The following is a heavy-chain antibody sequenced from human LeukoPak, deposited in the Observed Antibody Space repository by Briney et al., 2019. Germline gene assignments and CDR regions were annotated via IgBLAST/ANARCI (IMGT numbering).Heavy chain of an antibody. CDR1: GYSFSSNM. CDR2: ITGSGGST. D-gene: IGHD6-13*01. V-gene: IGHV3-23*01. CDR3: AKDVGYSSSCSDY. Sequence: GGSLRLSCVVSGYSFSSNMMTWVRQAPGKGLEWVPAITGSGGSTYYADSVKGRSTISRDNSKNTLYLQMNSLRAEDTAVYYCAKDVGYSSSCSDYWGQGTLVTVSS. J-gene: IGHJ4*02.